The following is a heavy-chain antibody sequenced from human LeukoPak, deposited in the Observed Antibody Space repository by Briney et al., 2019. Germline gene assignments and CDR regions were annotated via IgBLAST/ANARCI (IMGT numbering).Heavy chain of an antibody. CDR1: GYTFTSYG. V-gene: IGHV1-18*01. CDR2: ISAYNGNT. CDR3: ARDITGTTRYYYYMDV. J-gene: IGHJ6*03. Sequence: ASVKVSCKASGYTFTSYGISWVRQAPGQGLEWMGWISAYNGNTNYAQKLQGRVTMTTDTSTSTAYMELRSLRSDDTAVYYCARDITGTTRYYYYMDVWGKGTTVTVSS. D-gene: IGHD1-7*01.